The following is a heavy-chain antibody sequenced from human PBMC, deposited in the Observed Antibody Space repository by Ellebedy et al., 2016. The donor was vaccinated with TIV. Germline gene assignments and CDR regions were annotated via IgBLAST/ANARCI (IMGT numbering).Heavy chain of an antibody. Sequence: SVKVSCXASGFTSFSSAVQWVRQARAQRREWIGSIVVDSGDTNYAQKFQERVTITRDKYTSTAYMELTSLPSEDTAMYYYAADRGVRAFFESWGQGTLVTVPS. CDR3: AADRGVRAFFES. J-gene: IGHJ4*02. CDR2: IVVDSGDT. D-gene: IGHD1-26*01. CDR1: GFTSFSSA. V-gene: IGHV1-58*01.